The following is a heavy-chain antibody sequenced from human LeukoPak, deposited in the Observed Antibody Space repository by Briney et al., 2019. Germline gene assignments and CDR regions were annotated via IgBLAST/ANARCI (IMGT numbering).Heavy chain of an antibody. Sequence: PGGSLRLSCVASGFTFSIYTMAWVRQVPGGGLEWFSGISGDGVFAYYADSVKGWFAISRDNSRSTVYLHMSSLRAEDTAVYYCAKDFGRNLGGPGSWGRGTLVTVSS. CDR3: AKDFGRNLGGPGS. J-gene: IGHJ5*02. CDR2: ISGDGVFA. CDR1: GFTFSIYT. V-gene: IGHV3-23*01. D-gene: IGHD3-10*01.